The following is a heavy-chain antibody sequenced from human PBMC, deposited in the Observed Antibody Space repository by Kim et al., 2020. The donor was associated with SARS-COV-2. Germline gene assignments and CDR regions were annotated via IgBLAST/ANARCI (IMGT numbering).Heavy chain of an antibody. J-gene: IGHJ6*02. V-gene: IGHV5-51*01. D-gene: IGHD4-4*01. CDR3: ARQDADYSNPQGYYYGMDV. CDR2: IYPGDSDT. Sequence: GESLKISCKGSGYSFTSYWIGWVRQMPGKGLEWMGIIYPGDSDTRYSPSFQGQVTISADKSISTAYLQWSSLKASDTAMYYCARQDADYSNPQGYYYGMDVWGQGTTVTVSS. CDR1: GYSFTSYW.